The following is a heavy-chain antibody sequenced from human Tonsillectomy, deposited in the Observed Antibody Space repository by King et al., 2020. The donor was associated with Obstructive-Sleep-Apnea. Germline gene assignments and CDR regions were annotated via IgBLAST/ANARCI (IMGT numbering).Heavy chain of an antibody. J-gene: IGHJ4*02. D-gene: IGHD4-17*01. CDR1: GGSVTTWNW. CDR2: IDKDGGT. CDR3: AREMTTKFDY. V-gene: IGHV4-4*02. Sequence: QLQESGPGLVKPSGTLSLTCAVSGGSVTTWNWWRWFRQPPGEGLGGIGEIDKDGGTNYNPSLQSRVTMSMDKSQNHFSLNLSSVTAADTGVYYCAREMTTKFDYWGQGTLVTVSS.